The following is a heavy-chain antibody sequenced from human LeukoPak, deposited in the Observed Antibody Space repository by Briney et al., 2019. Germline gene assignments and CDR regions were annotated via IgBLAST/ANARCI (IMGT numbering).Heavy chain of an antibody. CDR3: ASHGDCGGTNCLAFDV. Sequence: SETLSLTCTVSGGSISSYFWSWLRQPPGEGLEWIGFISSGGDTNYNPSPKSRVSISETTSKGQFSLELSSVTAADTAVYYCASHGDCGGTNCLAFDVWGQGAMVIVSS. CDR1: GGSISSYF. D-gene: IGHD2-21*01. J-gene: IGHJ3*01. V-gene: IGHV4-4*09. CDR2: ISSGGDT.